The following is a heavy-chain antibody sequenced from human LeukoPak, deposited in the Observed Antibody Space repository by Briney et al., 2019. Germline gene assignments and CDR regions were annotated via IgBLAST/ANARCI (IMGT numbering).Heavy chain of an antibody. J-gene: IGHJ4*02. D-gene: IGHD7-27*01. CDR2: ISGLAATST. CDR1: GFIFSSYG. Sequence: PGGSLRLSCAASGFIFSSYGMCWVRQAPGKGLEWVSGISGLAATSTYYADSVKGRFTISRDNYKNTVHLQMNSLTVEDTAVYYCANALGMWGLGTLVTVSS. CDR3: ANALGM. V-gene: IGHV3-23*01.